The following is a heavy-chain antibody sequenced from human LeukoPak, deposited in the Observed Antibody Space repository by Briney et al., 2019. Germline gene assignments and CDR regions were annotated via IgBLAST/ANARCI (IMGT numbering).Heavy chain of an antibody. Sequence: GGSLRLSCAASGFTFSDYYMSWIRQAPGKGLEWVSYISSSGSTIYYADSVKGRFTISRDNAKNTLYLQMNSLRAEDTAVYYCAKKYSDAEYFQHWGQGTLVIVSS. CDR2: ISSSGSTI. D-gene: IGHD3-3*01. V-gene: IGHV3-11*01. CDR1: GFTFSDYY. J-gene: IGHJ1*01. CDR3: AKKYSDAEYFQH.